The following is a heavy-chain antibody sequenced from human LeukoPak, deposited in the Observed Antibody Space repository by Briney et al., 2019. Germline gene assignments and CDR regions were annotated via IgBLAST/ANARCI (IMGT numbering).Heavy chain of an antibody. Sequence: SLRLSCAASGFTFSSYAMHWVRQAPGKGLEWVAVISYDGSNKYYADSVKGRFTISRDNSKNTLYLQMNSLRAGDTAVYYCATGRDGYNLDYWGQGTLVTVSS. V-gene: IGHV3-30-3*01. J-gene: IGHJ4*02. CDR1: GFTFSSYA. D-gene: IGHD5-24*01. CDR2: ISYDGSNK. CDR3: ATGRDGYNLDY.